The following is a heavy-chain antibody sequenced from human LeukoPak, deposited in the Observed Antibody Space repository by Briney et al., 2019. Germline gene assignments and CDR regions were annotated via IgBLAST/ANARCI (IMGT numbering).Heavy chain of an antibody. CDR2: INHSGST. CDR1: GGSFSGYY. D-gene: IGHD3-9*01. Sequence: ASETLSLTCAVYGGSFSGYYWSWIRQPPGKGLEWIGEINHSGSTNYNPSLKSRVTISVDTSKNQFSLKLSSVTAADTAVYYCARAHYDILTGYLNWFDPWGQGTLVTVSS. V-gene: IGHV4-34*01. J-gene: IGHJ5*02. CDR3: ARAHYDILTGYLNWFDP.